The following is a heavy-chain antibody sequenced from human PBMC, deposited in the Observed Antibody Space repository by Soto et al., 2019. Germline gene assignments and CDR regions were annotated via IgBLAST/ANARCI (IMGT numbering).Heavy chain of an antibody. V-gene: IGHV1-69*05. D-gene: IGHD2-15*01. J-gene: IGHJ3*02. Sequence: GASVKVSCKASGGTFSSYAISWVRQAPGQGLEWMGWINPSIGTTNYAQKFQGRVTITTDTSASTAYMELSSLRSEDTAVYYCAGPGCSGGSCYSIAFDIWGQGTMVTVSS. CDR3: AGPGCSGGSCYSIAFDI. CDR1: GGTFSSYA. CDR2: INPSIGTT.